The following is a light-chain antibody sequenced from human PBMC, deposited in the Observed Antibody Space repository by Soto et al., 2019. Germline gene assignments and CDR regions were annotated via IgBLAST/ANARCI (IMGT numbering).Light chain of an antibody. CDR1: GSNVGTNY. V-gene: IGLV1-47*01. CDR2: NSD. J-gene: IGLJ2*01. Sequence: QSVLTQPPSASGTPGQRVTISCSGIGSNVGTNYVYWYQSLPGAAPKLLLYNSDKRPSGVPDRFSGSKSGTSASLAISGLRSQDEADYYCAACDDSVSVLVFGGGTKLTVL. CDR3: AACDDSVSVLV.